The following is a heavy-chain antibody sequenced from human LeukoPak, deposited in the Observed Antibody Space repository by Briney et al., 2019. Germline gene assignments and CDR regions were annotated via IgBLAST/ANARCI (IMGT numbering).Heavy chain of an antibody. Sequence: SSVTVSCKASGGXFSSYAISWLRPAPGQGLEWMGGIFPIFGTAKYEQKFQGRVTITADESTSTAYMELSSLRSEDTAVYYCARAPIYYDILTGYYDDKTYFDYWGQGTLVTVSS. CDR1: GGXFSSYA. J-gene: IGHJ4*02. CDR3: ARAPIYYDILTGYYDDKTYFDY. CDR2: IFPIFGTA. D-gene: IGHD3-9*01. V-gene: IGHV1-69*13.